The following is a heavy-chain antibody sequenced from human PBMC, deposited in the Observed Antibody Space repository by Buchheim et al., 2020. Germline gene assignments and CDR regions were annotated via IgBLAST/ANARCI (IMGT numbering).Heavy chain of an antibody. J-gene: IGHJ4*02. Sequence: QVQLVESGGGVVQPGRSLRLSCAASGFTFSNYAMHWVRQAPGKGLEWVALISFDGSNTYYAASVEGRFTISRDNSKNTLSLQMNSLRAEDTAVYYCARDAGYYLYYFGCWGQGTL. CDR3: ARDAGYYLYYFGC. V-gene: IGHV3-30-3*01. CDR1: GFTFSNYA. CDR2: ISFDGSNT. D-gene: IGHD3-22*01.